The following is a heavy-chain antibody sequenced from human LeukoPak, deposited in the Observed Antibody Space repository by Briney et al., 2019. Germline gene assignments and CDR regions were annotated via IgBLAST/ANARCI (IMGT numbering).Heavy chain of an antibody. J-gene: IGHJ4*02. D-gene: IGHD7-27*01. Sequence: GGSRRLSCAASGFRFSSYEMNWVLQAPGKGLEWVSYISSSGSTIYYADSVKGRFTLSRDNAKNSLYLQMNSLRAEDTAVYYCARIHKLGILAHFDYWGQGTLVTVSS. CDR2: ISSSGSTI. CDR1: GFRFSSYE. CDR3: ARIHKLGILAHFDY. V-gene: IGHV3-48*03.